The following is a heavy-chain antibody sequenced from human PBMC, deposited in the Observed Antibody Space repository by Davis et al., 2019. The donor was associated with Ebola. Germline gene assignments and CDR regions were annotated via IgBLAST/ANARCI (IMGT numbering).Heavy chain of an antibody. V-gene: IGHV4-34*01. D-gene: IGHD4-17*01. Sequence: PSETLSLTCTVSGGSISSYYWSWIRQPPGKGLEWIGEINHSGSTNYNPSLKSRVTISVDTSKNQFSLKLSSVTAADTAVYYCARSTYGGYSRYYYMDVWGKGTTVTVSS. CDR2: INHSGST. CDR3: ARSTYGGYSRYYYMDV. CDR1: GGSISSYY. J-gene: IGHJ6*03.